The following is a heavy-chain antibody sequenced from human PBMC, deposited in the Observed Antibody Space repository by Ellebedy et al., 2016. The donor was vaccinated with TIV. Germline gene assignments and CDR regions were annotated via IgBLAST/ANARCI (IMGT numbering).Heavy chain of an antibody. CDR1: GFSFSTYW. CDR2: LGYYGENI. Sequence: GESLKISXKASGFSFSTYWMGWVRQAPGQGLEWVSYLGYYGENIHYADSVKGRFTVSRDNAKNSLYLHMNSLRAEDTAVYYCVRFGLWFGESLWRDGMDVWGQGTTVTVSS. D-gene: IGHD3-10*01. CDR3: VRFGLWFGESLWRDGMDV. V-gene: IGHV3-11*01. J-gene: IGHJ6*02.